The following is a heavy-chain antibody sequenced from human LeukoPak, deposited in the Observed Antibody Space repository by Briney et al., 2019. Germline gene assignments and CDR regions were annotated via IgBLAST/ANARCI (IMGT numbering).Heavy chain of an antibody. J-gene: IGHJ5*02. Sequence: SETLSLTCAVYGGSLSGYYWSWIRQPPGKGLEWIGEINHSGSTNYNPSLKSRVTISVDTSKNQFSLKLSSVTAADTAVYYCARGRGVYGGNSGVWFDPWGQGTLVTVSS. D-gene: IGHD4-23*01. CDR1: GGSLSGYY. CDR3: ARGRGVYGGNSGVWFDP. CDR2: INHSGST. V-gene: IGHV4-34*01.